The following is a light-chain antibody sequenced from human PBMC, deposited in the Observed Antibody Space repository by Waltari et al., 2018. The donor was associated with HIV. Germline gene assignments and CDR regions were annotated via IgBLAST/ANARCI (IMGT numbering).Light chain of an antibody. J-gene: IGLJ3*02. CDR1: RGDIGNNDF. V-gene: IGLV2-14*02. CDR3: TSYTETNTWV. Sequence: QSALSQPASVSGSPGQSIIFSCSGNRGDIGNNDFVSRYQQHPAQAPKLIMYDVSKRPSGVSVRFSGSKSGNTASLSISGLQAEDEADYYCTSYTETNTWVFGGGTKVTVL. CDR2: DVS.